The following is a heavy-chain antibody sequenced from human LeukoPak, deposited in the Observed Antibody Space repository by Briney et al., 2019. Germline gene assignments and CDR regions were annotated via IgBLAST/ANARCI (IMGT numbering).Heavy chain of an antibody. Sequence: SETLSLTCTVSGGSISSSSYYWGWIRQPPGKGLEWIGSIYYSGSTYYNPSPKSRVTISVDTSKNQFSLKLSSVTAADTAVYYCARDSSSWYRNPFDYWGQGTLVTVSS. CDR3: ARDSSSWYRNPFDY. CDR1: GGSISSSSYY. D-gene: IGHD6-13*01. V-gene: IGHV4-39*07. J-gene: IGHJ4*02. CDR2: IYYSGST.